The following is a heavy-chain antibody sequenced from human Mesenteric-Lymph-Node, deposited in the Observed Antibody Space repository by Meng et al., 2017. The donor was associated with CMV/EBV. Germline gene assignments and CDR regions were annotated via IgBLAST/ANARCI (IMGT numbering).Heavy chain of an antibody. CDR1: GFTFSSYE. J-gene: IGHJ4*02. Sequence: GESLKISCAASGFTFSSYEMNWVRQAPGKGLEWVSYISSSGSTIYYADSVKGRFTTSRDNAMRSLNLQMNSLRAEDTAVYYCVRAEYGDYAGYWGQGTLVTVSS. V-gene: IGHV3-48*03. CDR3: VRAEYGDYAGY. D-gene: IGHD4-17*01. CDR2: ISSSGSTI.